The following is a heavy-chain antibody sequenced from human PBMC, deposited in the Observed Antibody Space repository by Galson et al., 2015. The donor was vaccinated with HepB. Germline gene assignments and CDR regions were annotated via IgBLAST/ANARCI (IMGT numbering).Heavy chain of an antibody. D-gene: IGHD6-19*01. CDR3: ARAGAVAGPEFGY. J-gene: IGHJ4*02. V-gene: IGHV1-69*04. Sequence: SVKVSCKASGYSFTSFGISRVRQAPGQGLEWMGRIIPILGIANYAQKLQGRVTITADKSTSTAYMELSSLRSEDTAVYYCARAGAVAGPEFGYWGQGTLVTVSS. CDR2: IIPILGIA. CDR1: GYSFTSFG.